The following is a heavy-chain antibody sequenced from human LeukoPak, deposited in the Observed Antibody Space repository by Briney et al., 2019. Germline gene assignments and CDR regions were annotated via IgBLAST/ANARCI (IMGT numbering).Heavy chain of an antibody. D-gene: IGHD2-21*02. CDR2: IAGSSGYI. Sequence: GGSLRLSRAASGFTFSSYTMNWVRRAPGKGLEWVSSIAGSSGYISYADSEKGRFTISRDNAKKSLYLQMTSLTAEDTAVYYCARDRGAYCGGDCYLGFDYWGRGTLVTVSS. V-gene: IGHV3-21*01. CDR3: ARDRGAYCGGDCYLGFDY. J-gene: IGHJ4*03. CDR1: GFTFSSYT.